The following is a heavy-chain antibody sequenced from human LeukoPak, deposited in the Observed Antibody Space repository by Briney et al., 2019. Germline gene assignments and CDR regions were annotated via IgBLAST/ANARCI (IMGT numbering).Heavy chain of an antibody. CDR2: ISAYNGNT. V-gene: IGHV1-18*01. CDR3: TSIAARRDYYYYYMDV. D-gene: IGHD6-6*01. Sequence: ASVKVSCKASGYTFTSYGISWVRQAPGQGLEWMGWISAYNGNTNYAQKLQGRVTMTTDTSTSTAYMELRSLRSDDTAVYYCTSIAARRDYYYYYMDVWGKGTTVTVSS. J-gene: IGHJ6*03. CDR1: GYTFTSYG.